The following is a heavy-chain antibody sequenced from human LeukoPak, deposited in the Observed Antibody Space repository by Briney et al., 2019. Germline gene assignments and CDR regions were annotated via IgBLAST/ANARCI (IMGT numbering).Heavy chain of an antibody. CDR1: GYTFTGYY. J-gene: IGHJ4*02. V-gene: IGHV1-2*02. CDR2: INPNSGGT. Sequence: ASVKVSCKASGYTFTGYYMHWVRQAPGQGLEWMGWINPNSGGTNYAQKFQGRVTMTRDTSISTAYMELSRLRSDDTAVYYCAREGQGEWELPGDYWGQGTLVTVSS. D-gene: IGHD1-26*01. CDR3: AREGQGEWELPGDY.